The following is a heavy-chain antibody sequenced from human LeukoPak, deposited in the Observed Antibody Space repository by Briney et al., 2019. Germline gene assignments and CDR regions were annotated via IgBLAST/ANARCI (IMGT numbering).Heavy chain of an antibody. V-gene: IGHV5-51*01. J-gene: IGHJ6*03. CDR2: IYPGDSDT. CDR1: GYSFTTYW. D-gene: IGHD6-25*01. Sequence: GESLKISCKGSGYSFTTYWIGWVRQMPGKGPEWMGIIYPGDSDTRYSPSFQGQVTISADKSISTAYLKWSSLTASDTAMYYCARHPSGFLDYYYMDVWGKGTTVTVS. CDR3: ARHPSGFLDYYYMDV.